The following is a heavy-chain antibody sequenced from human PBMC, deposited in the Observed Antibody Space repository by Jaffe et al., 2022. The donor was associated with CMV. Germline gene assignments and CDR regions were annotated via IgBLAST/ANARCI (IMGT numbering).Heavy chain of an antibody. CDR3: AKNLVGATPRLGHAFDI. D-gene: IGHD1-26*01. Sequence: EVQLVESGGGLVQPGGSLRLSCAASGFTFSSYAMSWVRQAPGKGLEWVSAISGSGGSTYYADSVKGRFTISRDNSKNTLYLQMNSLRAEDTAVYYCAKNLVGATPRLGHAFDIWGQGTMVTVSS. CDR1: GFTFSSYA. CDR2: ISGSGGST. V-gene: IGHV3-23*04. J-gene: IGHJ3*02.